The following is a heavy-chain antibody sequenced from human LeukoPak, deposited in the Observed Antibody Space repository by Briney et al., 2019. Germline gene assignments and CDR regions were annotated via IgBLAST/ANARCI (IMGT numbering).Heavy chain of an antibody. V-gene: IGHV4-59*01. CDR3: ARGGAARLHFQN. CDR2: IYHSGST. D-gene: IGHD6-6*01. Sequence: PSETLSLTCTVSGGSISTYYWNWIRQPPGKGLEWIGYIYHSGSTNYNPSLQSRVTISVDTSKNQFSLNLNSVTAADTAVYYCARGGAARLHFQNWGQGTLVTVSA. J-gene: IGHJ1*01. CDR1: GGSISTYY.